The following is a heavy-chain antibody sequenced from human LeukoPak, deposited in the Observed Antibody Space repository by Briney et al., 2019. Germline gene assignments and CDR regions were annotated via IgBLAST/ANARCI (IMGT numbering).Heavy chain of an antibody. CDR2: ITHSGST. D-gene: IGHD4-17*01. Sequence: GSLRLSCAASGFTFSSYGMSWVRQAPGKGLEWIGEITHSGSTNYNPSLKSRVTISVDTSKNQFSLKMTSVTAADTSVYYCARGSHDYGDFYLFDHWGQGTLVTVSS. CDR3: ARGSHDYGDFYLFDH. V-gene: IGHV4-34*01. CDR1: GFTFSSYG. J-gene: IGHJ4*02.